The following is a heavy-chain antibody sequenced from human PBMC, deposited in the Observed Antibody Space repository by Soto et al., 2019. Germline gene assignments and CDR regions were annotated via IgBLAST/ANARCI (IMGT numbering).Heavy chain of an antibody. Sequence: EVQLVESGGGLVQHGGSLRLSCAASGFTFSSYSMNWVRQAPGKGLEWVSYISSSSSTIYYADSVKGRFTISRDNAKNSLYLQMNSLRDEDTAVYYCARDGGYSYGSSGYAPPSNIDYWGQGTLVTVSS. J-gene: IGHJ4*02. CDR2: ISSSSSTI. D-gene: IGHD5-18*01. CDR1: GFTFSSYS. CDR3: ARDGGYSYGSSGYAPPSNIDY. V-gene: IGHV3-48*02.